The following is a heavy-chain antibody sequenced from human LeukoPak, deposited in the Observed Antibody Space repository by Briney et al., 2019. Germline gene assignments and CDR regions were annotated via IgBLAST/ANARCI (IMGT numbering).Heavy chain of an antibody. CDR1: GFTFSSYG. CDR3: AKDRARYYYYYYMDV. Sequence: GRSLRLSCAASGFTFSSYGMHWVRQAPGKGLEWVAVIWYDGSNKYYADSVKGRFTISRDNSKNTLYLQMNSLRAEDTAVYYCAKDRARYYYYYYMDVWGKATTVNVSS. CDR2: IWYDGSNK. J-gene: IGHJ6*03. V-gene: IGHV3-33*06.